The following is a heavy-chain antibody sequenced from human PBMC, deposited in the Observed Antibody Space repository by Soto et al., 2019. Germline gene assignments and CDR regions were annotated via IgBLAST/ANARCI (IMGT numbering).Heavy chain of an antibody. Sequence: SETLSLTCTVSGGSISSGDYYWSWIRQPPGKGLEWIGYIYYSGSTCYNPSLKSRVTISVDTSKNQFSLKLSSVTAADTAVYYCARAGDYYDSSGYYYNWFDPWGQGTLVTVSS. D-gene: IGHD3-22*01. V-gene: IGHV4-30-4*01. CDR1: GGSISSGDYY. CDR2: IYYSGST. CDR3: ARAGDYYDSSGYYYNWFDP. J-gene: IGHJ5*02.